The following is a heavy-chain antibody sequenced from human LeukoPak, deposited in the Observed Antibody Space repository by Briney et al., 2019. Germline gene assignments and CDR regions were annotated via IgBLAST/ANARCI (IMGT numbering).Heavy chain of an antibody. CDR3: AKDRPPSEMTTVGSYFDY. CDR1: GFTFSSYG. Sequence: TGGSLRLSCAASGFTFSSYGMHWVRQAPGKGLEWVAFIRYDGSNKYYADSVKGRFTISRDNSKNTLYLQMNSLRAEDTAVYYCAKDRPPSEMTTVGSYFDYWGQGTLVTVSS. CDR2: IRYDGSNK. J-gene: IGHJ4*02. D-gene: IGHD4-11*01. V-gene: IGHV3-30*02.